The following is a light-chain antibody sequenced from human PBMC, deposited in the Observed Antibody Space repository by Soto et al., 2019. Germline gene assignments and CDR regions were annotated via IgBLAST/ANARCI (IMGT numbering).Light chain of an antibody. CDR3: QQYNSYSWT. J-gene: IGKJ1*01. Sequence: DIQMTQSPSSVSASLGDSVSFXXQASQDISKFLNWYQHKPGQAPSVXIYDASKSQFGVPSRFSGSGAGTDFTLTISSLQPDDFATYYCQQYNSYSWTFGQGTKVDI. CDR2: DAS. CDR1: QDISKF. V-gene: IGKV1-33*01.